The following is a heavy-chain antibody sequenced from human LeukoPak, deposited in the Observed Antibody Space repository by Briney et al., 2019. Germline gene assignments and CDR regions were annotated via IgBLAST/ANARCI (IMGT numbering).Heavy chain of an antibody. D-gene: IGHD3-22*01. CDR1: GFTFSDHY. Sequence: PGGSLRLSCAASGFTFSDHYMDWVRQAPDKGLEWVGRIRNKAKTYTTEYAASVNGRFTISRDDSKNSLYLQMNSLKTEDTAVYYCARASPDSSRHYYFDYWGQGTLVTVSS. V-gene: IGHV3-72*01. CDR3: ARASPDSSRHYYFDY. CDR2: IRNKAKTYTT. J-gene: IGHJ4*02.